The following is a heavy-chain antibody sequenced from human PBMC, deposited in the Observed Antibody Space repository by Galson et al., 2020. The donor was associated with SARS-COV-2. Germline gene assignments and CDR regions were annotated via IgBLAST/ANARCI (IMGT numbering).Heavy chain of an antibody. V-gene: IGHV2-26*01. CDR3: ARVYGSGSYYKGDAFDI. Sequence: SGPTLVKPTETLTLTCTVSGFSLSNARMGVSWIRQPPGKALAWLAHIFSNDAKSYSTSLKSRLTISKDTSKSQVVLTMTNMDPVDTATYYCARVYGSGSYYKGDAFDIWGQWTMVTVSS. CDR1: GFSLSNARMG. J-gene: IGHJ3*02. CDR2: IFSNDAK. D-gene: IGHD3-10*01.